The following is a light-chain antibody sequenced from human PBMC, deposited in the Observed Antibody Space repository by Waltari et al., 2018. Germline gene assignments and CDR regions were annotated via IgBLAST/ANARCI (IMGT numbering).Light chain of an antibody. V-gene: IGLV2-8*01. CDR2: EVT. J-gene: IGLJ1*01. CDR3: SSYGGSNNFYV. CDR1: SSDVGGYNY. Sequence: QSALTQPPSASGSHGQSVTISCAGTSSDVGGYNYVSWYHHHPGKAPNLNIYEVTKRPSGVPDRFSGSKSGNTASLTVSGLQAEDESDYYCSSYGGSNNFYVFGTGTKVSVL.